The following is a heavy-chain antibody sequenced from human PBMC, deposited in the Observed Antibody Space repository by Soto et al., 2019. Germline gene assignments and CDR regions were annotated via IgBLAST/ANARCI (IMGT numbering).Heavy chain of an antibody. J-gene: IGHJ4*02. CDR2: IYHSGST. CDR1: GGSISSTNW. Sequence: QVQLQESGPGLVKPSGTLSLTCAVSGGSISSTNWWSWVRQPPGKGLEWIGEIYHSGSTNYNPSLTSRVTISVDKSKNQFSLNLSSVTAADTAVYYCAAICSGDCYRGDYWGQGTLVTVSS. D-gene: IGHD2-21*02. CDR3: AAICSGDCYRGDY. V-gene: IGHV4-4*02.